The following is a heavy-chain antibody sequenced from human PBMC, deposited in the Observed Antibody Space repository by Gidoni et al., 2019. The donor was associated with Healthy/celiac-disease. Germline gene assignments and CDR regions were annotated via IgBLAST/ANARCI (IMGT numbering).Heavy chain of an antibody. CDR3: AKDQHDYGDYDAFDI. V-gene: IGHV3-23*01. CDR1: GFTFSSYA. D-gene: IGHD4-17*01. J-gene: IGHJ3*02. CDR2: ISGSGGST. Sequence: EVQLLESGGGLVQPGGSLRLSCAASGFTFSSYAMSWVRQAPGRGLELVSAISGSGGSTYYADSVKGRFTISRDNSKNTLYLQMNSLRAEDTAVYYCAKDQHDYGDYDAFDIWGQGTMVTVSS.